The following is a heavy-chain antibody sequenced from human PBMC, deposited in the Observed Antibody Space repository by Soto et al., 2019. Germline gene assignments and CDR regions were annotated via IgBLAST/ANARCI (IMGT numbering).Heavy chain of an antibody. Sequence: ASVKVSCKTSGNTLTSFYIHWVRQAPGQGLEWVGRLSPTTGGTNYAQHFQGRVTVTWDMSTFTAYMELSSLIYEDTAVYYCARPPGYVTDWYYLDTWGQGTQVTVSS. CDR1: GNTLTSFY. J-gene: IGHJ4*02. CDR2: LSPTTGGT. V-gene: IGHV1-2*02. CDR3: ARPPGYVTDWYYLDT. D-gene: IGHD3-9*01.